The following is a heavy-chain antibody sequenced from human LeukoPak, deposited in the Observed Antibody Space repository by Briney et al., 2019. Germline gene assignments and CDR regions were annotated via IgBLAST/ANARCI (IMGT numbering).Heavy chain of an antibody. J-gene: IGHJ4*02. CDR2: ISDSGST. V-gene: IGHV4-59*11. CDR1: GGSLSTHH. Sequence: SETLSLTCVVSGGSLSTHHWSWIRQSPGRGLEWIGYISDSGSTNYNPSLKSRVTISVDTSKNQFSLMLSSVTAADTAVYYCARGYDSSAYYPFNYWGQGTLVTVSS. D-gene: IGHD3-22*01. CDR3: ARGYDSSAYYPFNY.